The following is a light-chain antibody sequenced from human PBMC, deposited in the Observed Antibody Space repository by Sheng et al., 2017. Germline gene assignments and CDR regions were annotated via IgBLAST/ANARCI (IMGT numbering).Light chain of an antibody. CDR3: QHRYSWPST. V-gene: IGKV1-39*01. CDR1: QNINGY. J-gene: IGKJ5*01. Sequence: DIQMTQSPSSLSASVGDRVAITCRVSQNINGYLNWYQQKPGKAPKVLISVTSNLQSGVPSRFSGSGSGTDFTLTISSLQPEDFAVYYCQHRYSWPSTFGQGTRLEIK. CDR2: VTS.